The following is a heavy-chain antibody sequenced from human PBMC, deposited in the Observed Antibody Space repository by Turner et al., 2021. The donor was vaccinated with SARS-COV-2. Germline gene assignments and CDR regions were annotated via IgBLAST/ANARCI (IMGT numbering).Heavy chain of an antibody. CDR3: ARPSGGSYKDAFDI. CDR2: ISYDGSNK. D-gene: IGHD1-26*01. Sequence: QVQLVESGGGVVQPGRSLRLSCAASGFIFSSYAIDWVRQAPGKGLEWVAVISYDGSNKYYADSVKGRFTISRDNSKNTLYLQMNSLRAEDTAVYYCARPSGGSYKDAFDIWGQGTMVTVSS. J-gene: IGHJ3*02. CDR1: GFIFSSYA. V-gene: IGHV3-30*04.